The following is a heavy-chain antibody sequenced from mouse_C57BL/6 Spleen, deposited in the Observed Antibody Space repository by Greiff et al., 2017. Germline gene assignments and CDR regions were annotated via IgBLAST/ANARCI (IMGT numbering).Heavy chain of an antibody. V-gene: IGHV14-2*01. D-gene: IGHD1-1*01. CDR2: IGPEDGET. J-gene: IGHJ1*03. CDR1: GFNIKDYY. CDR3: ASPYYYGSSLWYFDV. Sequence: EVQLQQSGAELVKPGASVKLSCTASGFNIKDYYMHWVKQRTEQGLEWIGRIGPEDGETKYAPKFQGKATITADTSSNAAYLQLSSLTSEDTAVYYCASPYYYGSSLWYFDVWGTGTTVTVSS.